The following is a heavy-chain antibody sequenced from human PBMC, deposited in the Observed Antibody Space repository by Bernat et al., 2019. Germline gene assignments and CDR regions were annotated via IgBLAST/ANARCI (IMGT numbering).Heavy chain of an antibody. J-gene: IGHJ4*02. CDR1: GGSISSSSYY. CDR2: IYYSGST. V-gene: IGHV4-39*01. D-gene: IGHD3-9*01. CDR3: ARNQVDVDWLLLPFDY. Sequence: QLQLQESGPGLVKPSETLSLTCTVSGGSISSSSYYWGWIRQPPGKGLEWIGSIYYSGSTYYNPSLKSRVTISVDTSKNQFSLKLSSVTAADTAVYYCARNQVDVDWLLLPFDYWGQGTLVTVSS.